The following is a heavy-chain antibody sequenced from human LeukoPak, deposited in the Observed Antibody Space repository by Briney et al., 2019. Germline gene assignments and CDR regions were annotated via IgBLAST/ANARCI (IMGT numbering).Heavy chain of an antibody. CDR3: AKDLFAMTQWEQLGY. CDR2: ISSSSSYI. Sequence: GGSLRLSGAASGFTFSSYSMNWVRQAPGKGLEWVSSISSSSSYIYYADSVKGRFTISRDNSKNTLYLQMNSLRTEDTAVYYCAKDLFAMTQWEQLGYWGQGTLVTVSS. CDR1: GFTFSSYS. D-gene: IGHD1-26*01. V-gene: IGHV3-21*01. J-gene: IGHJ4*02.